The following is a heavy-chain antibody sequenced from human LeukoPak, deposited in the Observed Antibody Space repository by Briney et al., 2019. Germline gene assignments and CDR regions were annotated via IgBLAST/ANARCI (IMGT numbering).Heavy chain of an antibody. CDR1: GGSISSSNW. CDR3: ARLRLGELSLSLTFDY. J-gene: IGHJ4*02. CDR2: IYHSGST. Sequence: PSGTLSLTCAVSGGSISSSNWWCWVRQPPGQGLEWIGEIYHSGSTNYNASLARRVTISVDKSKNQFSLKLSSVTAADTAVYYCARLRLGELSLSLTFDYWGQGTLVTVSS. D-gene: IGHD3-16*02. V-gene: IGHV4-4*02.